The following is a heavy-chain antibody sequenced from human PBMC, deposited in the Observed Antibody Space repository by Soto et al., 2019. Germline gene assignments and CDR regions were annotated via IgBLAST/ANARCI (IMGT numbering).Heavy chain of an antibody. CDR3: ARTFDYYGMDV. Sequence: SETLSLTCAVSGYSIGSGYYWAWIRQSPGKGLEWIGSIYHAGSVYYNPSLNGRVALSMDTSKNHFSLKLTSVTAADTAVYYYARTFDYYGMDVWGQGTTVTVSS. CDR1: GYSIGSGYY. V-gene: IGHV4-38-2*01. CDR2: IYHAGSV. J-gene: IGHJ6*02.